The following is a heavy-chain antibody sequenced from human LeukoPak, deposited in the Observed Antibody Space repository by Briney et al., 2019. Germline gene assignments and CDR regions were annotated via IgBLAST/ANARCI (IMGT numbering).Heavy chain of an antibody. Sequence: GGSLRLSCAASGFTFSTYWMTWVRPAPGKGLEWVANIKQDGSAKYYVDSLRGRFSISRDNVKNSLFLQMNSLSAEDTAVYYCARCPYDSTGYYSVPSHLDYWGQGTLVTVSS. CDR3: ARCPYDSTGYYSVPSHLDY. D-gene: IGHD3-22*01. CDR1: GFTFSTYW. J-gene: IGHJ4*02. CDR2: IKQDGSAK. V-gene: IGHV3-7*01.